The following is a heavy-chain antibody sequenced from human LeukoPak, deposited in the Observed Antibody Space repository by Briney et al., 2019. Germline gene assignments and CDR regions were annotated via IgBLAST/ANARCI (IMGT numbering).Heavy chain of an antibody. CDR1: GFTFSSYG. CDR3: AREDYGDYRYYGMDV. Sequence: QAGGSLRLSCAASGFTFSSYGMHWVRQAPGKGLEWVAVIWYDGSNKYYADSVKGRFTISRDNSKNTLYLQMNSLRAEDTAVYYCAREDYGDYRYYGMDVWGQGTTVTVSS. D-gene: IGHD4-17*01. J-gene: IGHJ6*02. V-gene: IGHV3-33*01. CDR2: IWYDGSNK.